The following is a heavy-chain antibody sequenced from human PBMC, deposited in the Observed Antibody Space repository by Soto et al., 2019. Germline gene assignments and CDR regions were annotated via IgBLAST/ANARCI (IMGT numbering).Heavy chain of an antibody. CDR3: AKLGTRGVFAN. Sequence: EVQLLESGGGLVSPGGSLRLSCAASGFTFSSDAMSWVRQAPGKGLEWLAGITFRGDYTYYADSVQGRFSLSRENSRNRLELQMNNLKVEDTALYYCAKLGTRGVFANWGQGTRLTVPS. V-gene: IGHV3-23*01. CDR1: GFTFSSDA. J-gene: IGHJ4*02. CDR2: ITFRGDYT. D-gene: IGHD1-1*01.